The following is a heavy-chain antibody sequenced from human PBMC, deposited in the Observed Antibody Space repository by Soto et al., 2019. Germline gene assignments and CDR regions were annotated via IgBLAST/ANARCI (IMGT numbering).Heavy chain of an antibody. CDR3: ARATPGVPYAESSRRANNWFDP. CDR2: ISAYNGNT. Sequence: VASVKVSCKASGYTFTSYGISWVRQAPGQGLEWMGWISAYNGNTNYAQKLQGRVTMTTDTSTSTAYMELRSLRSDDTAVYYCARATPGVPYAESSRRANNWFDPWGQGTLVTVSS. D-gene: IGHD3-10*01. CDR1: GYTFTSYG. V-gene: IGHV1-18*01. J-gene: IGHJ5*02.